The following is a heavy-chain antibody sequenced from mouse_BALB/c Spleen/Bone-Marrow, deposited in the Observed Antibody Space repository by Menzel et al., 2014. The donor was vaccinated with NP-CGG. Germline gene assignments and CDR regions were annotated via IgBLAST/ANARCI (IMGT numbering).Heavy chain of an antibody. CDR2: IDPANGNT. D-gene: IGHD1-1*01. V-gene: IGHV14-3*02. CDR3: AYGSSYDYFDY. Sequence: DVQLQESGAELVKPGASVKLSCTASGFNIKDTYMHWVKQRPEQGLEWIGRIDPANGNTKCDPKFQGKATITADTSSNTAYLQLSSLTSEDTAVYYCAYGSSYDYFDYWGQGTTLTVSS. J-gene: IGHJ2*01. CDR1: GFNIKDTY.